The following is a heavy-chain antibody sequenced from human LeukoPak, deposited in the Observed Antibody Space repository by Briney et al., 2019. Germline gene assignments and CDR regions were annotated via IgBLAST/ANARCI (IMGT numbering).Heavy chain of an antibody. CDR2: IYYSGST. D-gene: IGHD2-8*01. J-gene: IGHJ3*02. V-gene: IGHV4-59*01. Sequence: PSETLCLTCTVSGCTISNYYWNWIRQPPGKGLEWIGHIYYSGSTNYNPSLKSRVTISVDTSKNQFSLKLSSVTAADTAVYYCARGRVSSRRPDAFDIWGQGTMVTVSS. CDR3: ARGRVSSRRPDAFDI. CDR1: GCTISNYY.